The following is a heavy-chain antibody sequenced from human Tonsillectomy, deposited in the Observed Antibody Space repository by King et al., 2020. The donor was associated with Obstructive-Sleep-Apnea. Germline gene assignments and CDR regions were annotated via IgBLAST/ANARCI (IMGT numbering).Heavy chain of an antibody. D-gene: IGHD3-10*01. CDR1: GGSISSSSYY. Sequence: QLQESGPGLVKPSETLSLTCTVSGGSISSSSYYWGWIRQPPGKGLEWIGSIYYSGSTYYNPSLKSRVTISVDTSKNQFSLKLSSVTAADTAVYYCAREEGEWFGELLVDYWGLGTLVTVSS. CDR3: AREEGEWFGELLVDY. CDR2: IYYSGST. V-gene: IGHV4-39*07. J-gene: IGHJ4*02.